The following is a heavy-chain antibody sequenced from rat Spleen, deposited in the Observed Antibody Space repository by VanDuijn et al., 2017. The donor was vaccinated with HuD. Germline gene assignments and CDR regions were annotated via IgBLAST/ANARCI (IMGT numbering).Heavy chain of an antibody. D-gene: IGHD1-3*01. CDR3: ARVGSNYGSYYFDY. CDR2: ISSSSGT. CDR1: GFTFSSYG. Sequence: AVQLVESGGGLVQPGKSLKLSCSASGFTFSSYGMHWIRQAPGKGLDWVAYISSSSGTVYADAVKERFTISRDNAKNTLYLKLKRSKSEDTAIYYLARVGSNYGSYYFDYWGQGVMVTVSS. J-gene: IGHJ2*01. V-gene: IGHV5-62*01.